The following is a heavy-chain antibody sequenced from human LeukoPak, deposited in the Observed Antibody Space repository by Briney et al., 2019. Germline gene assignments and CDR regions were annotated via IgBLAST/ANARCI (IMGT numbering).Heavy chain of an antibody. Sequence: NPSQTLSLTSTVSGGSISSGSYYWSWIRQPAGKGLEWIGRIYTSGSTNYNPSLKSRVTISVDTSKNQFSLKLSSVTAADTAVYYCARVRDAFDIWGQGTMVTVSS. CDR3: ARVRDAFDI. CDR1: GGSISSGSYY. CDR2: IYTSGST. V-gene: IGHV4-61*02. J-gene: IGHJ3*02.